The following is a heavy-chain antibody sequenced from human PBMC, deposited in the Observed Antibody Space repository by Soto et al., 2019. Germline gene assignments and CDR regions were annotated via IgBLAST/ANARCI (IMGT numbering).Heavy chain of an antibody. CDR3: ARSTLGDYFDY. CDR2: INAGNGNT. D-gene: IGHD3-16*01. CDR1: GYTFTSYA. J-gene: IGHJ4*02. Sequence: ASVKLSCKDSGYTFTSYAMHWVRQAPGQRLEWMGWINAGNGNTKYSQKFQGRVTMTRDTSTSTVYMELSSLRSEDTAVYYCARSTLGDYFDYWGQGTLVTVSS. V-gene: IGHV1-3*01.